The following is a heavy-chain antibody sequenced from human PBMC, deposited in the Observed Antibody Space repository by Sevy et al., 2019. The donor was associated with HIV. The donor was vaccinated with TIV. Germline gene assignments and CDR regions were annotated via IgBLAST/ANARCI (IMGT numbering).Heavy chain of an antibody. CDR1: GGSISNSY. V-gene: IGHV4-59*01. Sequence: SETLSLTCTVSGGSISNSYWSWIRQPPGKGLEWIGYIYYSGSTNYNPSLKSRVTMSKDTSKNQFSLNLSSVTAADTAVYYCARGGGYYISGSLWGQGTLVTVSS. D-gene: IGHD3-10*01. CDR3: ARGGGYYISGSL. CDR2: IYYSGST. J-gene: IGHJ4*02.